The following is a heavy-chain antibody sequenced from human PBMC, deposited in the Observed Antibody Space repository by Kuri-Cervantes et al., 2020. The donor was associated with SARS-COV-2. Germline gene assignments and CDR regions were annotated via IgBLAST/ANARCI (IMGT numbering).Heavy chain of an antibody. CDR3: AKGRRSTYYSSVDY. Sequence: GESLKISCAASGFTFSSYWMSWVRQAPGKGLEWVANIKQDGSEKYYVDSVKGRFTISRDNAKNTLYLHMNSLRVDDTAVYYCAKGRRSTYYSSVDYCGQGTLVTVSS. J-gene: IGHJ4*02. V-gene: IGHV3-7*03. CDR2: IKQDGSEK. CDR1: GFTFSSYW. D-gene: IGHD2-2*02.